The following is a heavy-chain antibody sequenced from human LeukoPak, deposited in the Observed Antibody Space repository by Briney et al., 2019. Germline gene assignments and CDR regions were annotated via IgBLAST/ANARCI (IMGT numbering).Heavy chain of an antibody. CDR1: GFTFSSYS. J-gene: IGHJ4*02. CDR3: ARTYYDILTGYNPYFDY. CDR2: ISSSSSSI. Sequence: GGSLRLSCAASGFTFSSYSMNWVRQAPGKGLEWVSYISSSSSSISYSDSVKGRFTISRDNAKNFLYLQMNSLRAEDTAVYYCARTYYDILTGYNPYFDYWGQGILVTVSS. D-gene: IGHD3-9*01. V-gene: IGHV3-48*04.